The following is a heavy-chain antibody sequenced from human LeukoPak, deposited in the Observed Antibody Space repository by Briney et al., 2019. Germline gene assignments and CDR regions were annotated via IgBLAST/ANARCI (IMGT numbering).Heavy chain of an antibody. CDR3: AKAIFYDY. V-gene: IGHV3-23*01. J-gene: IGHJ4*02. CDR2: IRDRGDNT. Sequence: GGSLRLSCAASGFTFSIYAMSWVRQAPGKGLEWVSVIRDRGDNTYYTAAVKGRFTISRDNSKKTLHLQMNSLRAEDTAIYYCAKAIFYDYWGQGTLVTVSS. CDR1: GFTFSIYA. D-gene: IGHD3-9*01.